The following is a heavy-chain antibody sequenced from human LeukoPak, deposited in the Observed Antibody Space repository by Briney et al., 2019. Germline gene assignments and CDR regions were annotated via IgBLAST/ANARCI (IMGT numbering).Heavy chain of an antibody. Sequence: GGSLRLSCAASGFTFSSYSMNWVRQAPGKGLEWVSSISSSSSYIYYADSVKGRFTISRDNARNSLYLQMNSVRAEDTAVYYCARDGLAAATLHWCFDLWGRGTLVTVSS. D-gene: IGHD6-25*01. CDR2: ISSSSSYI. CDR1: GFTFSSYS. J-gene: IGHJ2*01. V-gene: IGHV3-21*01. CDR3: ARDGLAAATLHWCFDL.